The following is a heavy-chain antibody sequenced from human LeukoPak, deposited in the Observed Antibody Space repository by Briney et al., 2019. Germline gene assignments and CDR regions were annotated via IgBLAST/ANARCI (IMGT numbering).Heavy chain of an antibody. CDR3: ARSGSFDL. CDR2: IDTSGNT. J-gene: IGHJ2*01. V-gene: IGHV4-4*09. CDR1: GGSFSGYY. Sequence: SETLSLTCTVSGGSFSGYYWSWIRQPPENGLEWIGYIDTSGNTNFNPSLKSRVTISMDTSKNQFSLKLSSVTAGDTAVYYCARSGSFDLWAAAPWSLSPQ.